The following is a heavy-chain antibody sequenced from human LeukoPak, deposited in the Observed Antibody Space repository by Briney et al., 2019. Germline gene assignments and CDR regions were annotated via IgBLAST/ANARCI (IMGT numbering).Heavy chain of an antibody. J-gene: IGHJ4*02. CDR3: ARLSEMFRGPQVIYYFDY. Sequence: GGSLRLSCAASGFTFSNAWMSWVRQAPGKGLEWVANIKQDGTEKYYVDSVKGRFTISRDYARNSLYLQLSSLRAEDTAVYYCARLSEMFRGPQVIYYFDYWGQGTLVTVSS. D-gene: IGHD3-10*01. CDR2: IKQDGTEK. V-gene: IGHV3-7*01. CDR1: GFTFSNAW.